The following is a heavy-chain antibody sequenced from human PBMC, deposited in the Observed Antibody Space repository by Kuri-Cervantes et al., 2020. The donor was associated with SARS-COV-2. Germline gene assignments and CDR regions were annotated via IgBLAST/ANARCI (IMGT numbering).Heavy chain of an antibody. CDR2: IYYSGST. J-gene: IGHJ6*03. CDR3: ARVPRHICSSTSCYILGRGNYYYMDV. V-gene: IGHV4-59*12. CDR1: GGSISSYY. Sequence: GSLRLSCTVSGGSISSYYWRWIRQPPGKGLEWIGYIYYSGSTNYNPSLKSRVTISVDTSKNQFSLKLSSVTAADTAVYYCARVPRHICSSTSCYILGRGNYYYMDVWGKGTTVTVSS. D-gene: IGHD2-2*02.